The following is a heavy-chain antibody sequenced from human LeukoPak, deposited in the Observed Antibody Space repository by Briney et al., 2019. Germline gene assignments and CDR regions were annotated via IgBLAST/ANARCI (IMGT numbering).Heavy chain of an antibody. J-gene: IGHJ4*02. D-gene: IGHD5-12*01. Sequence: SETLSLTCTVSGYSHSSGYYWGWIRQPPGKGLEWIGNIYHSGSPYYNPSLKSRATISKDTPKNQFSLKLSSVTAADTAVYYCASKSAYDFGFDYWGQGALVTVSS. CDR2: IYHSGSP. V-gene: IGHV4-38-2*02. CDR1: GYSHSSGYY. CDR3: ASKSAYDFGFDY.